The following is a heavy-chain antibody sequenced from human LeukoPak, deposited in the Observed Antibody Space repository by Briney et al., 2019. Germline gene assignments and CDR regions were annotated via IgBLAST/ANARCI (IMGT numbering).Heavy chain of an antibody. CDR2: IYYSGST. J-gene: IGHJ4*02. CDR3: ARSLGGATIDY. V-gene: IGHV4-61*01. Sequence: SETLSLTCTVSGGSVSSGSYYWSWIRQPPGKGLEWIGYIYYSGSTNYNPSLKSRVTISVDTSKNQFSLKLSSVTAGDTAVYYCARSLGGATIDYWGQGTLVTVSS. D-gene: IGHD1-26*01. CDR1: GGSVSSGSYY.